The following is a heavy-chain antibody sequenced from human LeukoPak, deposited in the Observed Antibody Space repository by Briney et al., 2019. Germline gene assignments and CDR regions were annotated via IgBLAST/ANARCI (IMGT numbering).Heavy chain of an antibody. CDR3: AKGSGYYPEGSDY. CDR1: GFTLSSYA. J-gene: IGHJ4*02. CDR2: ISGSGGST. V-gene: IGHV3-23*01. D-gene: IGHD3-22*01. Sequence: GGSLRLSCAASGFTLSSYAMSWVRQAPGKGLEWVSAISGSGGSTYYADSVKGRFTISRDNSKNTLYLQMNSLRAEDTAVYYCAKGSGYYPEGSDYWGQGTLVTVSS.